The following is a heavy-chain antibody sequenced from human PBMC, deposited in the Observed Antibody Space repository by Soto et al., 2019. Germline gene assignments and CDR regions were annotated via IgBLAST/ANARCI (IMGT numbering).Heavy chain of an antibody. CDR1: VFPFSAYG. Sequence: QVHLVESGGGVVQPGRSLRLSCAASVFPFSAYGMHWVRQAPGKGLEWLAMIYYDGNNKYYAPSVECRFTISSDNSKNTLYLQMNSLRGEDTAVYYCARVGGTVASDYWGQGTLVIVSS. D-gene: IGHD4-17*01. CDR2: IYYDGNNK. CDR3: ARVGGTVASDY. V-gene: IGHV3-33*01. J-gene: IGHJ4*02.